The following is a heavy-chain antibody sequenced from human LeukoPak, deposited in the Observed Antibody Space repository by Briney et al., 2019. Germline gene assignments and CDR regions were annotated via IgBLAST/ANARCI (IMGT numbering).Heavy chain of an antibody. J-gene: IGHJ4*02. V-gene: IGHV3-23*01. CDR3: AKGGYNTGSYLNF. D-gene: IGHD3-10*01. CDR2: ISGGSEDS. Sequence: PGGSLRLSCTASGFTFDSYAMSWVRQAPGKGLEWVSSISGGSEDSYVADSVRGRFSISRDNSESTLYLQMNSLRAEDTAVYYCAKGGYNTGSYLNFWGQGTLVIVSS. CDR1: GFTFDSYA.